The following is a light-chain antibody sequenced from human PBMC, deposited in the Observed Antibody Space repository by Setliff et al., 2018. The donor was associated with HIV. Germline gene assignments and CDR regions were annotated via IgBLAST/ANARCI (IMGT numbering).Light chain of an antibody. CDR1: SSNIGSHT. CDR2: SDN. Sequence: QSVLTQPPSASGTPGQRVTITCSGSSSNIGSHTVNWYQHLPGAAPKLLIYSDNQRPSGVPDRFSGSKSGNTASLTISGLQAEDEADYYCCSHADSYIFGTGTKVTVL. J-gene: IGLJ1*01. V-gene: IGLV1-44*01. CDR3: CSHADSYI.